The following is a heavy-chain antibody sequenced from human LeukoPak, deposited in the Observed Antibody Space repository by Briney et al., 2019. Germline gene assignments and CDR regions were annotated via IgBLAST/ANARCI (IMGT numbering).Heavy chain of an antibody. CDR3: ARVLGDSSGYYPDC. CDR2: INHSGST. Sequence: PSETLSLTCAVYGGSFTGHYWSWIRQPPGKGLEWIGEINHSGSTNYNPSLKSRVTISVDTSKNQFSLKLSSVTAADTAVYYCARVLGDSSGYYPDCWGQGTLVTVSS. J-gene: IGHJ4*02. V-gene: IGHV4-34*01. D-gene: IGHD3-22*01. CDR1: GGSFTGHY.